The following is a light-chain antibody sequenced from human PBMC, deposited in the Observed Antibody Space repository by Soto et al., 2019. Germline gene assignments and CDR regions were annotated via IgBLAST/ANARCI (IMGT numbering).Light chain of an antibody. CDR1: SSDVGAYNY. J-gene: IGLJ2*01. CDR3: CSYAGRYTDVI. CDR2: DVS. Sequence: QSVLTQPRSVSESPGQSVTISCTGTSSDVGAYNYVAWYQQHPGKAPKVMIYDVSKRPSGVPDRFSGSKSGNTASLTISGLQADDEADYYCCSYAGRYTDVIFGGGTKVTVL. V-gene: IGLV2-11*01.